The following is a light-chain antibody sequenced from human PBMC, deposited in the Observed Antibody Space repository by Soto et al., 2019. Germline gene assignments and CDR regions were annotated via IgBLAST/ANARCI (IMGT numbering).Light chain of an antibody. J-gene: IGKJ4*01. V-gene: IGKV1-39*01. CDR1: QTISSW. Sequence: DIQMTQSPSTLSASVGDRVTIACRASQTISSWVAWYQQKPGKAPNLLIYAASTLESGVPSRFSGSGSGTDFTLTISSLQLEDFATYYCQQNYSTPLAFGGGTKVDI. CDR3: QQNYSTPLA. CDR2: AAS.